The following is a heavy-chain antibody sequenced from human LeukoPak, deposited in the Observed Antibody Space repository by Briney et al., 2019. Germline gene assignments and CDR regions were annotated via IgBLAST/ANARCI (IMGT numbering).Heavy chain of an antibody. D-gene: IGHD3-3*01. CDR2: IWYDGSNK. CDR3: ARGSRLLEWLPNDY. J-gene: IGHJ4*02. V-gene: IGHV3-33*01. CDR1: GFTSISCG. Sequence: SLRLSCAGSGFTSISCGMHWVRQAPGKGLEWVAVIWYDGSNKYYAYSVKGRFSISRDDSKNTLYLQMNRLRVEDTAVYYCARGSRLLEWLPNDYWGQGTLVSVSS.